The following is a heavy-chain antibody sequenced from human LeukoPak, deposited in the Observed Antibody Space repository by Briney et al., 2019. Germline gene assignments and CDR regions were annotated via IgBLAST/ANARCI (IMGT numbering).Heavy chain of an antibody. Sequence: SETLSLTCAVYNGFDNLYFMLVRQPPGKGLEWIGEMTYRGSANYNPSLRSRVTISINVSQRQFSLILKSVTAADTATYYCADYGGNWDFDSWGQGTPVTVSS. CDR1: NGFDNLYF. CDR3: ADYGGNWDFDS. CDR2: MTYRGSA. J-gene: IGHJ4*02. D-gene: IGHD2-21*02. V-gene: IGHV4-34*01.